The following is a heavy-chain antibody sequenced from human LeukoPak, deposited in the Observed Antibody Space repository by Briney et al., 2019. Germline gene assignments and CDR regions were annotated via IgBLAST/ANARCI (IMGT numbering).Heavy chain of an antibody. V-gene: IGHV1-2*02. J-gene: IGHJ6*02. D-gene: IGHD4-11*01. CDR1: GYTFTGYY. Sequence: ASVKVSCKASGYTFTGYYMHWVRQAPGQGLEWMGWTNPNSGGTNYAQKFQGRVTMTRDTSISTAYMELSRLRSDDTAVYYCATPLPTVTASMDYYGMDVWGQGTTVTVSS. CDR2: TNPNSGGT. CDR3: ATPLPTVTASMDYYGMDV.